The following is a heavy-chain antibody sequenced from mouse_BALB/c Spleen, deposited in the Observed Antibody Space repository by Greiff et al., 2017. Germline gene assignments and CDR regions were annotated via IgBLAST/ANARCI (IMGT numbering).Heavy chain of an antibody. CDR2: IWGDGST. CDR3: AKQGYYDYDAWFAY. V-gene: IGHV2-3*01. Sequence: VKLMESGPGLVAPSQSLSITCTVSGFSLTSYGVSWVRQPPGKGLEWLGVIWGDGSTNYHSALISRLSISKDNSKSQVFLKLNILQTDDTATYYCAKQGYYDYDAWFAYWGQGTLVTVSA. D-gene: IGHD2-4*01. CDR1: GFSLTSYG. J-gene: IGHJ3*01.